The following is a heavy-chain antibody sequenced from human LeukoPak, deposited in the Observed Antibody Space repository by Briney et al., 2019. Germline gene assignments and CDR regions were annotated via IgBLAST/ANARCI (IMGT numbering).Heavy chain of an antibody. V-gene: IGHV4-31*03. CDR3: AKEIVGAPTPGAY. D-gene: IGHD1-26*01. J-gene: IGHJ4*02. CDR2: VHKSGST. Sequence: PSQTLSLTCTVSGGSISSGGYYWSWVRQPPGKGLEWIGEVHKSGSTNYYPSLQGRVTISIDKSKNQIALELTSVTAADTAVYYCAKEIVGAPTPGAYWGQGILVTVSS. CDR1: GGSISSGGYY.